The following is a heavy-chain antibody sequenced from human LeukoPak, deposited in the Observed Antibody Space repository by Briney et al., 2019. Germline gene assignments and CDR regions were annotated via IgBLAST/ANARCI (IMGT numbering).Heavy chain of an antibody. Sequence: PGGSLRLSCAASGFTFSSHWMTWVRQAPGMGLEWVANIKHDGSEKYYVDSVKGRFTISRDNAKNSLYLQMNSLRAEDTAVYYCARVYRSSSGYCFDYWGQGTLVTVSS. J-gene: IGHJ4*02. CDR1: GFTFSSHW. CDR2: IKHDGSEK. V-gene: IGHV3-7*01. D-gene: IGHD6-6*01. CDR3: ARVYRSSSGYCFDY.